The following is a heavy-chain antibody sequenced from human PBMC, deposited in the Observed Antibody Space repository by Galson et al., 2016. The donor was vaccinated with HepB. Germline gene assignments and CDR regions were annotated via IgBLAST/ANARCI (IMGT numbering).Heavy chain of an antibody. D-gene: IGHD2-21*02. V-gene: IGHV4-4*02. J-gene: IGHJ4*02. CDR1: GGPISSSKW. Sequence: ETLSLTCAVSGGPISSSKWWSWVRQPPGKGPEWIGEISLSGGTSYIPSLKSRVTISIDKSKNQFSLKLSSVTAADTAVFYCARGCPGGGDCQGGLDYWGQGILVTCSS. CDR2: ISLSGGT. CDR3: ARGCPGGGDCQGGLDY.